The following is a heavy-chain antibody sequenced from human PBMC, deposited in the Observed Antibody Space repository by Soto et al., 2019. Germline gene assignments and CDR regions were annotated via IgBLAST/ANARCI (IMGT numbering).Heavy chain of an antibody. CDR2: ISAYNGNT. J-gene: IGHJ4*02. CDR3: ARDIEAGYFDWLAPGY. V-gene: IGHV1-18*01. CDR1: GYTFTSYG. Sequence: VASVKVSCKASGYTFTSYGISWVRQAPGQGLEWMGWISAYNGNTNYAQKLQGRVTMTTDTSTSTAYMELRSLRSDDTAVYYCARDIEAGYFDWLAPGYWGQGTLVTVSS. D-gene: IGHD3-9*01.